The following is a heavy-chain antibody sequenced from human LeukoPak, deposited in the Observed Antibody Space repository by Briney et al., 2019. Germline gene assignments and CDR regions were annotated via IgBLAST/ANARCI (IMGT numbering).Heavy chain of an antibody. CDR1: GGSISSYY. D-gene: IGHD3-16*01. Sequence: PSETLSLTCTVSGGSISSYYWSWIRQPAGKGLEWIGRIYTSGSTNYNPSLKSRVTISVDTSKNQFSLKLISVTAADTAVYYCARAPXMITLXGAXPFDYWGQGTLVTVSS. CDR2: IYTSGST. J-gene: IGHJ4*02. CDR3: ARAPXMITLXGAXPFDY. V-gene: IGHV4-4*07.